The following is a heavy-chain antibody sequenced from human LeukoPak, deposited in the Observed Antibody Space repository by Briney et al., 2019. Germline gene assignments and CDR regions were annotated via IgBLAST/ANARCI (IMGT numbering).Heavy chain of an antibody. J-gene: IGHJ4*02. Sequence: GGSLRLSCAASGFTLSSYAMSWVRQAPGTGLEWVSAISGSGGSTYYADSVKGRFTISRDNSKNTLYLQMNSLRAEDTAVYYCAKFPGGIFDYWGQGTLVTVSS. CDR1: GFTLSSYA. CDR3: AKFPGGIFDY. CDR2: ISGSGGST. V-gene: IGHV3-23*01. D-gene: IGHD1-26*01.